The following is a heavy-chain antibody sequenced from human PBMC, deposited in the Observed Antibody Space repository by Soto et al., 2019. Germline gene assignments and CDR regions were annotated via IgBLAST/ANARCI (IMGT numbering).Heavy chain of an antibody. CDR3: ARYPLYGDYVHYFDC. CDR2: MNPNGGNT. CDR1: GYTFTSYD. V-gene: IGHV1-8*01. D-gene: IGHD4-17*01. J-gene: IGHJ4*02. Sequence: ASVKVSCKASGYTFTSYDINWVRQATGQGLEWMGWMNPNGGNTGYAQKFQGRVTMTRNTSISTAYMELSSLRSDDTAVYYCARYPLYGDYVHYFDCWGQGTVVTVSS.